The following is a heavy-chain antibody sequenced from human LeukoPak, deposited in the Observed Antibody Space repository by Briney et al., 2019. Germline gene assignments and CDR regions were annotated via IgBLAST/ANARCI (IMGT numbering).Heavy chain of an antibody. Sequence: GGSLRLSCAASGFTFSSYSMNWVRQAPGKGLEWVSYISSSSSTIYYADSVKGRFTISRDNAKNSLYLQMNSLRAEDTAVYYCARDKGSYWGQGTLVTVSS. CDR3: ARDKGSY. V-gene: IGHV3-48*01. J-gene: IGHJ4*02. CDR2: ISSSSSTI. CDR1: GFTFSSYS.